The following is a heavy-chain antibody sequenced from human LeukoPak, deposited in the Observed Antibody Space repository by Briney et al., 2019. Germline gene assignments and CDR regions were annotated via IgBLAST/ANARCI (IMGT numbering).Heavy chain of an antibody. D-gene: IGHD2-2*02. CDR2: IRYDGSNK. J-gene: IGHJ4*02. CDR3: AKRPAGIEAFDY. Sequence: GGSLRLSCAASGFTFSSYAMHWVRQAPGKGLEWVAFIRYDGSNKYYADSVKGRFTISRDNSKSTLYLQMNSLRAEDTAVYFCAKRPAGIEAFDYWGQGTLVTVSS. CDR1: GFTFSSYA. V-gene: IGHV3-30*02.